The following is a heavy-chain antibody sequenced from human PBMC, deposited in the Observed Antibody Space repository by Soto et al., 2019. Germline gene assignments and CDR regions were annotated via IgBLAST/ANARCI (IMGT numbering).Heavy chain of an antibody. CDR1: GGTFSSYA. Sequence: QVQLVQSGAEVKKPGSSVKVSCKASGGTFSSYAISWVRQAPGQGLEWMGGIIPIFGTANYAQKFQGRVTITADESTSTAYMERSSLRSEDTAVYYCARRGDTAMVTGYGMDVWGQGTTVTVSS. CDR2: IIPIFGTA. CDR3: ARRGDTAMVTGYGMDV. D-gene: IGHD5-18*01. J-gene: IGHJ6*02. V-gene: IGHV1-69*12.